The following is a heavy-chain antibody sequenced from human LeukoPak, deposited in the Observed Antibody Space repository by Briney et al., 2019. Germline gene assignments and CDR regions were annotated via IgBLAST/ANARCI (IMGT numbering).Heavy chain of an antibody. CDR3: AREEGTSPYAFDI. CDR1: GGTFSRNA. V-gene: IGHV1-69*04. D-gene: IGHD1-14*01. CDR2: FIPILDIT. Sequence: SVKVSCKASGGTFSRNAISWVRQAPGQGLEWMGRFIPILDITNDAQKFQGRVTITVDKSTSTAYMELSSLRSEDTAVYYCAREEGTSPYAFDIWGQGTMVTVSS. J-gene: IGHJ3*02.